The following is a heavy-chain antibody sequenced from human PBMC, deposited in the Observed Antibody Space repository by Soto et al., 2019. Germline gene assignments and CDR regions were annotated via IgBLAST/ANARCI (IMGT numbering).Heavy chain of an antibody. J-gene: IGHJ4*02. CDR1: GFSFDNYG. CDR2: IKSDGTST. CDR3: AQLGLMTFSHKHYFNH. V-gene: IGHV3-23*01. D-gene: IGHD3-16*01. Sequence: PGGSLRLSCVASGFSFDNYGMSWVRQAPGEGLEWISAIKSDGTSTYYAASVEDRFTISRDNSKNTLCLQLNSLRAEDTAVYYCAQLGLMTFSHKHYFNHWGRGTLVTVSS.